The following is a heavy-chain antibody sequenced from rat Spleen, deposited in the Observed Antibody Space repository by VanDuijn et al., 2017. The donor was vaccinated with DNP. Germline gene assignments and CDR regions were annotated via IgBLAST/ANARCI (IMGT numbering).Heavy chain of an antibody. D-gene: IGHD1-2*01. V-gene: IGHV2-15*01. CDR3: AREEPRVLSFFSSLFDY. Sequence: QVQLKESGPGLVQPSQTLSLTCTVSGFSLINYGVSWVRQPPGKGLEWIGAVWSGGSTAYNSALKSRLSIRMDTSKSQVFLEMSSLQTEDTGIYFCAREEPRVLSFFSSLFDYWGQGVMVTVSS. CDR2: VWSGGST. J-gene: IGHJ2*01. CDR1: GFSLINYG.